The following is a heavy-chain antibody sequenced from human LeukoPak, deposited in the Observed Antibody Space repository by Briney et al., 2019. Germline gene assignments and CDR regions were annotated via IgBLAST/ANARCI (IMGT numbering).Heavy chain of an antibody. D-gene: IGHD2-21*02. Sequence: GGSLRLSCAASGFTFSNYWMGWVRQAPGKGLEWVANIKQDGSEIYYVDSVKGRFTISRDNSKNTLYLQMNSLRAEDTAVYYCARQGGTYCGGDCYFYDYWGQGTLVTVSS. CDR3: ARQGGTYCGGDCYFYDY. V-gene: IGHV3-7*01. J-gene: IGHJ4*02. CDR2: IKQDGSEI. CDR1: GFTFSNYW.